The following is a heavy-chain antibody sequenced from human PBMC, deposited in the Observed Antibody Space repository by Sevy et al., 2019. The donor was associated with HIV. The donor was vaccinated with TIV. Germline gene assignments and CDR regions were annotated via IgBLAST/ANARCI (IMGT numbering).Heavy chain of an antibody. V-gene: IGHV3-30-3*01. D-gene: IGHD3-3*01. Sequence: GGSLRLSCAASGFTFSAFSMHWVRQAPGKGLEWVATISYDGSNDHYADSVKGRFTISRDNSKSSLYLQMNSLKTEDTAVYYCATDIGLQWELLGARFFDSWGQGTLVTVSS. CDR3: ATDIGLQWELLGARFFDS. CDR2: ISYDGSND. CDR1: GFTFSAFS. J-gene: IGHJ4*02.